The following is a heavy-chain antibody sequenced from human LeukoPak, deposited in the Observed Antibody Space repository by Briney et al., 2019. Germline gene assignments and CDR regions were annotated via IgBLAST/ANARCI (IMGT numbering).Heavy chain of an antibody. J-gene: IGHJ4*02. CDR1: GGSISTYY. CDR2: IYYSGST. V-gene: IGHV4-59*08. Sequence: SETLSLTCTVSGGSISTYYWSWIRQPPGKGLEWIGYIYYSGSTNYNPSLKSRVTISVDTSKNQFSLKLSSVTAADTAVYYCARRSRSWYFDYWGQGTLVTVSS. CDR3: ARRSRSWYFDY. D-gene: IGHD6-13*01.